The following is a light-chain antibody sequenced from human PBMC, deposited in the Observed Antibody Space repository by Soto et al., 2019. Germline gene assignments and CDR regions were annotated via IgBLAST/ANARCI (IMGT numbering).Light chain of an antibody. CDR3: SSYTSRTTYV. J-gene: IGLJ1*01. CDR2: EVS. Sequence: QSVLTQPASVSGSPGQSITISCTGTSSDVGGYDYVSWYQQAPGKATKLMISEVSNRPSGVSDRFSGSKSGNTASLTISGLQAGDEGDYYCSSYTSRTTYVFGTGTKVTVL. CDR1: SSDVGGYDY. V-gene: IGLV2-14*01.